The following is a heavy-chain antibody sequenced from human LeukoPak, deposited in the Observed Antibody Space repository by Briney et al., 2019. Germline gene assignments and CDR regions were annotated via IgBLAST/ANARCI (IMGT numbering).Heavy chain of an antibody. CDR3: ARQLDSSGFNFDY. Sequence: SETLSLTCTVSGGSISGNYWDWICQAPGKGLEWIGSVYHTGTTNYNPSLKSRVTISVDTSKNQFSLKLSSVTAADTAVYYCARQLDSSGFNFDYWGQGTLVTVSS. D-gene: IGHD3-22*01. V-gene: IGHV4-59*08. CDR1: GGSISGNY. J-gene: IGHJ4*02. CDR2: VYHTGTT.